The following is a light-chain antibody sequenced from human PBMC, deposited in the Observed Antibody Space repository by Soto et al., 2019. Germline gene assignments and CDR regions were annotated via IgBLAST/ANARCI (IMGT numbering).Light chain of an antibody. CDR3: CSYAGSSTFV. CDR1: SSDVGSYNL. V-gene: IGLV2-23*01. CDR2: EGS. Sequence: QPASVSGSPGQSITISCTGTSSDVGSYNLVSWYQQHPGKAPKLMIYEGSKRPSGVSNRFSGSKSGNTASLTISGLQAEDEADYYCCSYAGSSTFVFGTGTKVTVL. J-gene: IGLJ1*01.